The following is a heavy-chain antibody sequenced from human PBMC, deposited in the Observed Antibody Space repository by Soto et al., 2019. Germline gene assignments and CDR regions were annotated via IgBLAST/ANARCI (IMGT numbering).Heavy chain of an antibody. V-gene: IGHV1-8*01. D-gene: IGHD6-19*01. CDR3: ARGSSSGWYADYYYYGMDV. CDR2: MNPNSGNT. Sequence: ASVKVSCKASGYTFTSYDINWVRQATGQGLEWMGWMNPNSGNTGYAQKFQGRVTMTRNTSISTAYMELSSLRSEDTAVYYCARGSSSGWYADYYYYGMDVWGQGTTVTVS. CDR1: GYTFTSYD. J-gene: IGHJ6*02.